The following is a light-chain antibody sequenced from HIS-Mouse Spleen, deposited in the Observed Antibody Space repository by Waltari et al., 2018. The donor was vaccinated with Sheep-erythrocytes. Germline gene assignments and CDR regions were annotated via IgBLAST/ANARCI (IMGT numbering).Light chain of an antibody. V-gene: IGLV2-8*01. Sequence: QSALTQPPSASGSPGQSVTISCTGTSSDVGGSTYVPWYQPHPGKAPKLMIYEVSKRPSGVPDRFSGSKSGNTASLTVSGLQAEDEADYYCSSYAGSNNYVFGTGTKVTVL. CDR1: SSDVGGSTY. J-gene: IGLJ1*01. CDR3: SSYAGSNNYV. CDR2: EVS.